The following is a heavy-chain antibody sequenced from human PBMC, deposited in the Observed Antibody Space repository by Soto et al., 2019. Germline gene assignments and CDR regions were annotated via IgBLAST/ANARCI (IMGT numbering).Heavy chain of an antibody. Sequence: QVQLVQSGAEVKKPGASVKVSCKASGYTFTSYGISWVRQAPGQGLEWMGWISAYNGNTNYAQKRQGRVTRTTDTSTSTAYMELRSLRSDDTAVYYGARDLKRVYDILTGYCFDYWGQGTLVTVSS. J-gene: IGHJ4*02. D-gene: IGHD3-9*01. V-gene: IGHV1-18*01. CDR1: GYTFTSYG. CDR3: ARDLKRVYDILTGYCFDY. CDR2: ISAYNGNT.